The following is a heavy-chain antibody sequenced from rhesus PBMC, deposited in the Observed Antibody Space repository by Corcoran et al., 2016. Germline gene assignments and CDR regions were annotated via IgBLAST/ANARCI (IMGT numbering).Heavy chain of an antibody. CDR2: IDPSDSDN. CDR1: GYSFTSYW. Sequence: EVQLVQSGAEVKRPGESLKISCKTSGYSFTSYWISWVSQMPGKGLEWMGAIDPSDSDNRYNPSFQGQVTISADKSISTAYLQWSRLKASDTATYYCAKDRNWNYGLDSWGQGVVVTVSS. CDR3: AKDRNWNYGLDS. V-gene: IGHV5-20*01. J-gene: IGHJ6*01. D-gene: IGHD1-26*01.